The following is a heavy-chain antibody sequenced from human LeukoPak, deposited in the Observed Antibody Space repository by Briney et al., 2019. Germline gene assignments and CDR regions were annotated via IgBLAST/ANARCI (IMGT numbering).Heavy chain of an antibody. J-gene: IGHJ4*02. CDR1: GASISRSTFF. CDR3: AAMTYNSGWHWNFDY. Sequence: SETLSLTCNFSGASISRSTFFWGWIRQPPRKGLEWIGSIFYIGSTYYNPSLRSRVIVSLDTSKNQFSLKLSSVTATDTAVYYCAAMTYNSGWHWNFDYWGQGTLVTVSS. CDR2: IFYIGST. D-gene: IGHD6-19*01. V-gene: IGHV4-39*01.